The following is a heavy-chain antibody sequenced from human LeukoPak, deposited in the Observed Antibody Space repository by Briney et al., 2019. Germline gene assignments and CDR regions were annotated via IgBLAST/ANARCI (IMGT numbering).Heavy chain of an antibody. CDR1: GYTFTKYY. CDR3: ARGNTYYYGSGSYWLAFDI. Sequence: ASVKVSCKASGYTFTKYYIHWVRQAPGQGLEWMGIINPSAGSTNYAQKFQGRVTITADESTSTAYMELSSLRSEDTAVYYCARGNTYYYGSGSYWLAFDIWGQGTMVTVSS. J-gene: IGHJ3*02. D-gene: IGHD3-10*01. V-gene: IGHV1-46*01. CDR2: INPSAGST.